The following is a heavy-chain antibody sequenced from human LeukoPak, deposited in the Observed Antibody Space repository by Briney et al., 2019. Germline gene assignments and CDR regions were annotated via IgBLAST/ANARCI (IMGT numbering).Heavy chain of an antibody. Sequence: GASVKVSCKASGYTFTGYYMHWVRQAPGQGLEWMGWINPNSGGTNYAQKFQGRVTMTRDTSISTAYMELSRLRSDDTAVYYCARAGYDFWSGYLYYYYGMDVWGQGTTVTVSS. J-gene: IGHJ6*02. V-gene: IGHV1-2*02. CDR3: ARAGYDFWSGYLYYYYGMDV. D-gene: IGHD3-3*01. CDR2: INPNSGGT. CDR1: GYTFTGYY.